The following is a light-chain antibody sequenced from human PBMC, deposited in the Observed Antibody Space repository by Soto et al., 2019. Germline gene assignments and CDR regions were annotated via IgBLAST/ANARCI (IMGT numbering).Light chain of an antibody. V-gene: IGKV3-15*01. CDR2: GAS. CDR3: QQYNNWPPWT. CDR1: QSVSSN. J-gene: IGKJ1*01. Sequence: EIVMTQSPATLSVSPGERVTLSCRASQSVSSNFAWYQQKPGQAPRLLIYGASTRATGIPARFSGSGSGPEFTLTISSLQSEDFAVYYCQQYNNWPPWTCGQGTKVEIK.